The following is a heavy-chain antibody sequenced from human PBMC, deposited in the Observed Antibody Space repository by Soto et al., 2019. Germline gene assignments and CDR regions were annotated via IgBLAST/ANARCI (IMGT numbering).Heavy chain of an antibody. CDR3: AKDRVGGVPDAFDI. CDR1: GGTFSRHA. CDR2: IIPIFGTA. D-gene: IGHD2-8*01. J-gene: IGHJ3*02. Sequence: QVQLVQSGAEVRKPGSSVKVSCKASGGTFSRHAISWVRQAPGQGLEWMGGIIPIFGTANHAQKFQGRVTIIADESTSTVYMELSSLRSEDTAMYYCAKDRVGGVPDAFDIWGQGTMVTVS. V-gene: IGHV1-69*01.